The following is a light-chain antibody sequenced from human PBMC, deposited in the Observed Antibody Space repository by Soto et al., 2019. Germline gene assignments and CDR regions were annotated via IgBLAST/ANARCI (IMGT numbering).Light chain of an antibody. V-gene: IGLV1-40*01. Sequence: QSVLTQPPSVSGAPGQRATISCTGSSSNIGAGYDVHWYQQLPGTAPKLLVSGNTNRPSGVPDRFSGSKSGTSASLAITGLQAEDEADYYCQSYDSSLSYGVFGGGTKLTVL. CDR2: GNT. CDR3: QSYDSSLSYGV. J-gene: IGLJ3*02. CDR1: SSNIGAGYD.